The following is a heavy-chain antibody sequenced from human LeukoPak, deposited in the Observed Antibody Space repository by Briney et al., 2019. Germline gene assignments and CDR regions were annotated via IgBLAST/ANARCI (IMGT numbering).Heavy chain of an antibody. CDR1: GGSISSSSDY. D-gene: IGHD5-18*01. CDR3: AIRGYSYGLDY. CDR2: IYYSGST. J-gene: IGHJ4*02. V-gene: IGHV4-39*01. Sequence: SETLSLTCTVSGGSISSSSDYWGWIRQPPGKGLEWIGRIYYSGSTYYNPSLKSRVTISVDPSKNQFPLKLSSVTAADTAVYYCAIRGYSYGLDYWGQGTLVTVSS.